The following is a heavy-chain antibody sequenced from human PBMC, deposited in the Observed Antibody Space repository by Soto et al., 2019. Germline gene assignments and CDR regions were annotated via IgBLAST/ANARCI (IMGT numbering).Heavy chain of an antibody. J-gene: IGHJ4*02. CDR2: ISGRGGNT. V-gene: IGHV3-23*01. CDR1: GFTFSNYA. Sequence: QPVGSLRLSCAASGFTFSNYAMSWARQAPGKGLEWVSTISGRGGNTYYADSVKGRFTISRDNSRNTLYLQMDSLRVEDSAVYSCAKAKNDYNGDNRPPFDYWGQGTLVTVSS. CDR3: AKAKNDYNGDNRPPFDY. D-gene: IGHD3-10*01.